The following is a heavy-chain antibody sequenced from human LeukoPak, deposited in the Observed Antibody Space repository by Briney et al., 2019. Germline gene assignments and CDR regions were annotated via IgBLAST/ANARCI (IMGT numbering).Heavy chain of an antibody. CDR3: ARLQLMTTVTI. CDR1: GFTFSNYW. Sequence: PGGSLRLSCAASGFTFSNYWMSWVRQAPGKGLEWVANIKEDGSESHYVGSVKGRFTISRDNAKKSLYLQMNSLRAEDTAVYYCARLQLMTTVTIWGQGTLVTVSS. D-gene: IGHD4-17*01. J-gene: IGHJ4*02. CDR2: IKEDGSES. V-gene: IGHV3-7*01.